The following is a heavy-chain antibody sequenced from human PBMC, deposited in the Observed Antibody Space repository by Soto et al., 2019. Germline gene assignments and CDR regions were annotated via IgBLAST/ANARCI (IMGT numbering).Heavy chain of an antibody. D-gene: IGHD6-19*01. J-gene: IGHJ6*01. CDR3: TPDRVAVVGWTYYYYGKVG. CDR1: GFACSNAW. Sequence: GGSLRLSCAPSGFACSNAWMSWVRQAPWKGREWVARIKSKTNAGTTDFAAAVEGRLTISRDYSKTTLYLQITSLNTADPAVYYCTPDRVAVVGWTYYYYGKVGVGQGIAFTV. V-gene: IGHV3-15*01. CDR2: IKSKTNAGTT.